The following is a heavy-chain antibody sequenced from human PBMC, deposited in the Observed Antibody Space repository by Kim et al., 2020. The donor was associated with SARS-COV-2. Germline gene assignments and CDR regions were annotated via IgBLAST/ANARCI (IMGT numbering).Heavy chain of an antibody. J-gene: IGHJ1*01. CDR2: IYYSGST. V-gene: IGHV4-31*03. CDR3: ARGARDQDYYDSSGYHKPEYFQH. Sequence: SETLSLTCTVSGGSISSGGYYWSWIRQHPGKGLEWIGYIYYSGSTYYNPSLKSRVTISVDTSKNQFSLKLSSVTAADTAVYYCARGARDQDYYDSSGYHKPEYFQHWGQGTLVTVSS. CDR1: GGSISSGGYY. D-gene: IGHD3-22*01.